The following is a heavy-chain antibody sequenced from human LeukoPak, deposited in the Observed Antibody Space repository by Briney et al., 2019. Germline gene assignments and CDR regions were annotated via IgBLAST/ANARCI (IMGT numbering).Heavy chain of an antibody. CDR3: ARLFGVNDP. D-gene: IGHD3-10*02. V-gene: IGHV4-59*08. CDR1: GDSISSYY. J-gene: IGHJ5*02. CDR2: IYYSGST. Sequence: SETLSLTCTVSGDSISSYYWSWIRQPPGKGLEWIGYIYYSGSTNYNPSLKSRVTISVDTSKNQFSLKLSSVTAADTAVYYCARLFGVNDPWGQGTLVTVSS.